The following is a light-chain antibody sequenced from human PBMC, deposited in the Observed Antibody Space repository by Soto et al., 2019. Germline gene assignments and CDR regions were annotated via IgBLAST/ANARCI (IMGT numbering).Light chain of an antibody. J-gene: IGKJ4*01. CDR1: QSISSH. CDR3: QQRSSWPHT. V-gene: IGKV3-11*01. CDR2: DAS. Sequence: EIVLTQSPATLSLSPGERATLSCRASQSISSHLAWYQQKPGQAPRLLMYDASNRATDIPARFSGSGSGTDFTLTISSLEPEDFAVYYCQQRSSWPHTFGGGTKVEIK.